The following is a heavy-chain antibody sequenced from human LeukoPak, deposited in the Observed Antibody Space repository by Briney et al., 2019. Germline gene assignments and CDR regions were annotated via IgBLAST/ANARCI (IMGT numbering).Heavy chain of an antibody. Sequence: GGSLRLSCAGTGFTFSSYSMNWVRQAPGKGLEWVSAISGSGGSTYYADSVKGRFTISRDNSKNTLYLQMNSLRAEDTAVYYCAKGGQLCYDYWGQGTLVTVSS. V-gene: IGHV3-23*01. CDR2: ISGSGGST. J-gene: IGHJ4*02. D-gene: IGHD5-18*01. CDR3: AKGGQLCYDY. CDR1: GFTFSSYS.